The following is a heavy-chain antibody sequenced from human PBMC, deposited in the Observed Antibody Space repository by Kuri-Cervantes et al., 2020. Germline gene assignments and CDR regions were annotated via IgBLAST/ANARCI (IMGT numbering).Heavy chain of an antibody. J-gene: IGHJ5*02. V-gene: IGHV3-74*01. CDR2: INSDGSST. Sequence: GESLKISCAASGFTFSSYWMHWVRQAPGKGLVWVSRINSDGSSTSYADSVKGRFTISRDNAKNTLYLQMNSLKTEDTAVYYCTSRLRFDPWGQGTLVTVSS. CDR1: GFTFSSYW. CDR3: TSRLRFDP.